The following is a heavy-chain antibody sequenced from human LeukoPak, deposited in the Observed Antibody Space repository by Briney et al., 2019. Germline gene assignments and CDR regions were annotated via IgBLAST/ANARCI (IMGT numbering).Heavy chain of an antibody. J-gene: IGHJ4*02. V-gene: IGHV3-7*01. CDR1: GFTFSNYW. Sequence: GGSLRLSCVASGFTFSNYWMSWVRQAPGKGLEWVAIIQKDGSEKHYVASVEGRFTISRDNAENSLFLQLNSLRVDDTAVYYCVRLWDSSGFFGYWGQGALVTVSS. CDR2: IQKDGSEK. CDR3: VRLWDSSGFFGY. D-gene: IGHD3-22*01.